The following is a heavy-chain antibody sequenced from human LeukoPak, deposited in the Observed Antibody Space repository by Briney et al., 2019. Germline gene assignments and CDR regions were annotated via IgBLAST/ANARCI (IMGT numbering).Heavy chain of an antibody. D-gene: IGHD1-26*01. V-gene: IGHV3-9*03. Sequence: QPGRSLRLSCAASGFTFDDYAMDWVRQAPGEGLEWGSGISWNSGSIGYADSVKGRFTISRDNAKNSLYLQMNSLSAEDMALYYCAKHGGYSGSYLEYWGQGTLVTVSS. CDR1: GFTFDDYA. CDR3: AKHGGYSGSYLEY. J-gene: IGHJ4*02. CDR2: ISWNSGSI.